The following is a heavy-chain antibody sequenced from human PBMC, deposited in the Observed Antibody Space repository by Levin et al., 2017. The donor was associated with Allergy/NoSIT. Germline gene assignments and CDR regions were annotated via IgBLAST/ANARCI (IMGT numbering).Heavy chain of an antibody. D-gene: IGHD6-6*01. J-gene: IGHJ4*02. V-gene: IGHV4-34*01. CDR1: GGSFSGYY. CDR3: ARGNLRSSSNFGY. CDR2: INHSGST. Sequence: NTSETLSLTCAVYGGSFSGYYWSWIRQLPGKGLEWIGEINHSGSTNYNPSLKSRVTISVDTSKNQFSLKLSSVTAADTAVYYCARGNLRSSSNFGYWGQGTLVTVSS.